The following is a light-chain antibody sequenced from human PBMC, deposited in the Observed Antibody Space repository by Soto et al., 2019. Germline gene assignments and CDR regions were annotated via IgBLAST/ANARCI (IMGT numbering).Light chain of an antibody. CDR2: AAS. CDR1: QGIRND. CDR3: LQDYNYPIT. J-gene: IGKJ5*01. Sequence: AIQMTQSPSSLSASVGDRFTITCGASQGIRNDLGWYQQKPGKAPKLLIYAASSLQSEVPSRFSGSGSGTDFTLTISSLQPEDFATYYCLQDYNYPITFGQGTRLEIK. V-gene: IGKV1-6*01.